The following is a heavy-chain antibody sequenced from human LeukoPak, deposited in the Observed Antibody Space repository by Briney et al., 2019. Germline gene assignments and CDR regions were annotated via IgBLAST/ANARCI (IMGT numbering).Heavy chain of an antibody. CDR1: GFSFKDYN. D-gene: IGHD2-21*02. Sequence: GGSLRLSCAASGFSFKDYNMHWVRQAPGKGLEWVAVITYDGSNKYYTDSVKGRFTISRDNSKNTLYLQMNSLRAEDTAVYYCAKEAPGCGGDCFGYFDLWGRGTLVTVSS. J-gene: IGHJ2*01. CDR2: ITYDGSNK. CDR3: AKEAPGCGGDCFGYFDL. V-gene: IGHV3-30*18.